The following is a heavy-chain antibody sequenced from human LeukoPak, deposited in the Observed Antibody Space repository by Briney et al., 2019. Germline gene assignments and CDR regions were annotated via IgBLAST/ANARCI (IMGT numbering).Heavy chain of an antibody. J-gene: IGHJ4*02. CDR1: GFTFSDYA. Sequence: GGSLRLSCAASGFTFSDYAMKWVRQAPGKGLEWVAAISRTSSYIYYSDSVKGRFTISRDHAENSVYLQMDSLRAEDTAVYYCARDERRFCSDGSCYPGDYWGQGTPVTVSS. CDR2: ISRTSSYI. V-gene: IGHV3-21*01. CDR3: ARDERRFCSDGSCYPGDY. D-gene: IGHD2-15*01.